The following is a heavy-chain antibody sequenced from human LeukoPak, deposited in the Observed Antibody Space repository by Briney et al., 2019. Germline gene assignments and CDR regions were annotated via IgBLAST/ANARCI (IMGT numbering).Heavy chain of an antibody. CDR1: GGSISSNSHY. CDR3: AREEASVGVY. CDR2: IHYSGST. J-gene: IGHJ4*02. V-gene: IGHV4-39*01. D-gene: IGHD2-21*01. Sequence: PSETLSLTCTVSGGSISSNSHYWAWIRQPPGKGLEWIGSIHYSGSTFYSPSLKSRVTISVDTSKNQFSLILTSVTASDTAVYYCAREEASVGVYWGQGILVTVSS.